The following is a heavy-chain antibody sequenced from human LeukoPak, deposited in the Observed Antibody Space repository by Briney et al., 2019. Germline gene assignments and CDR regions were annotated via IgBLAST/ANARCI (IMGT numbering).Heavy chain of an antibody. CDR1: AFSFNNYA. D-gene: IGHD3-22*01. CDR3: ARESDYYYDSSGYPDY. CDR2: ISDDGSKK. J-gene: IGHJ4*02. Sequence: GGSLRLSCAASAFSFNNYAMHWVRQAPGKGPDWVAFISDDGSKKYYADSVKGRFNISRDNSKNTLYLQMNSLRAEDTAVYYCARESDYYYDSSGYPDYWGQGTLVTVSS. V-gene: IGHV3-30*04.